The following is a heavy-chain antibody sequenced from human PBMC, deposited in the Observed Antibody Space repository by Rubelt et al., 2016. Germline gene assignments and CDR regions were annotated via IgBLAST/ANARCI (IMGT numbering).Heavy chain of an antibody. J-gene: IGHJ4*02. CDR2: FSGSGGST. D-gene: IGHD5-18*01. V-gene: IGHV3-23*01. CDR3: ARLPQGSYGWVDY. CDR1: GFTFSTYC. Sequence: PGGSLRLSCAASGFTFSTYCLTRVCQAPGQVLEWVSAFSGSGGSTSHADSVLCRFTTSTDNSKNTLSLQMNSLRAEDTAVYYCARLPQGSYGWVDYWGQGTLVTVSS.